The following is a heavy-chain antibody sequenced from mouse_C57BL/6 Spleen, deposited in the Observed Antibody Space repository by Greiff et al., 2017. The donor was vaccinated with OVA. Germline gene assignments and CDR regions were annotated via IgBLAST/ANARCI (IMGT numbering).Heavy chain of an antibody. V-gene: IGHV1-82*01. CDR1: GYAFSSSW. J-gene: IGHJ4*01. CDR3: ANPYFYAMDY. Sequence: QVQLQQSGPELVKPGASVKISCKASGYAFSSSWMNWVKQRPGKGLEWIGRIYPGDGDTNYNGKFKGKATLTADKSSSTAYMQLSSLTSEDSAVYFCANPYFYAMDYWGQGTSVTVSS. CDR2: IYPGDGDT.